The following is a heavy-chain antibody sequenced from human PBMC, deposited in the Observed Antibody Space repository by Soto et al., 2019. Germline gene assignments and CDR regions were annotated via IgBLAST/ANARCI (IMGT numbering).Heavy chain of an antibody. Sequence: GESLKISCKGSGYHFAGYWIDWVRQMPGKGLELMGIIYPSDSDTRYRPSFQGQVTISAGKSISSAYLQWSSLRASDTAMYYCARGGVSTRTFDYWGQGTPVTV. CDR2: IYPSDSDT. CDR1: GYHFAGYW. V-gene: IGHV5-51*01. CDR3: ARGGVSTRTFDY. D-gene: IGHD3-3*01. J-gene: IGHJ4*02.